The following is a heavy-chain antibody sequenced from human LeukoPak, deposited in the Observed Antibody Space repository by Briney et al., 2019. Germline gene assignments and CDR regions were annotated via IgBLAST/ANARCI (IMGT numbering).Heavy chain of an antibody. J-gene: IGHJ4*02. D-gene: IGHD6-19*01. V-gene: IGHV2-5*02. CDR3: AHKVSSGWYVDY. Sequence: SGPTLVNPTQTLTLTCTFSGVSLSTSGVGVGWIRQPPGKALEWLALIYWDDDKRYSPSLKSRLTLTKDTSKNQVVLTMTNMDPVDTATYYCAHKVSSGWYVDYWGQGTLVTVSS. CDR1: GVSLSTSGVG. CDR2: IYWDDDK.